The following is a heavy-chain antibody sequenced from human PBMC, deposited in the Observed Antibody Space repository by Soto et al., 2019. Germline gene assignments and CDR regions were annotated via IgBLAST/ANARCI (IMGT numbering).Heavy chain of an antibody. J-gene: IGHJ5*02. CDR1: GGSISSGGYY. Sequence: SETLSLTCTVSGGSISSGGYYWTWIRQHPGKGLEWIGYIYYSGSTYYNPSLKSRVTISVDTSKNQFSLKLTSVTAADTALYYCARDYFDSSDYTTNWFDPWGQGSLVTVSS. CDR3: ARDYFDSSDYTTNWFDP. CDR2: IYYSGST. D-gene: IGHD3-22*01. V-gene: IGHV4-31*03.